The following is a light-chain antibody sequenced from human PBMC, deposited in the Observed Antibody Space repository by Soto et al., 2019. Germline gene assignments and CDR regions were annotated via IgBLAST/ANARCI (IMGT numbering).Light chain of an antibody. J-gene: IGKJ4*01. CDR2: GAS. CDR1: QSVRSNY. Sequence: EIVLTQSPGTLSLSSRERATLSCRASQSVRSNYLAWYQQEPGQAPRLLIYGASSRATGIPDRFGGMGSGKDITHRISRLEPEDVEVYYVQMNASSPLTLGGGTKVDIK. V-gene: IGKV3-20*01. CDR3: QMNASSPLT.